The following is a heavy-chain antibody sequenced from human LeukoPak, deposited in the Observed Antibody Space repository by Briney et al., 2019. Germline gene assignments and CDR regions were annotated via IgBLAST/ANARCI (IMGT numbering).Heavy chain of an antibody. V-gene: IGHV4-39*01. CDR3: ARQTSDYSYYFDY. D-gene: IGHD3-3*01. Sequence: SETLSLTFTVSGXSISSSTYYWGWIRQPPEKGLEWIGTIYYSGSTYYNPSLKTRVTISVDTSKNQFSLKLNSVTAADTAVYYCARQTSDYSYYFDYWGQGSLVTVSS. CDR1: GXSISSSTYY. J-gene: IGHJ4*02. CDR2: IYYSGST.